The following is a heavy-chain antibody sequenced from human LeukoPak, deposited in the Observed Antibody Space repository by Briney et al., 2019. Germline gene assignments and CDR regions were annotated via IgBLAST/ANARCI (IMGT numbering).Heavy chain of an antibody. D-gene: IGHD3-3*01. Sequence: GGSLRLSCAASGFIFSSYSMNWVRQAPGKGLEWVSGINWNGGSTGYADSVKGRFTISRDNAKNSLYLQMNSLRAEDTALYYCARGFFAGPFDYWGQGTLVTVSS. J-gene: IGHJ4*02. V-gene: IGHV3-20*04. CDR1: GFIFSSYS. CDR2: INWNGGST. CDR3: ARGFFAGPFDY.